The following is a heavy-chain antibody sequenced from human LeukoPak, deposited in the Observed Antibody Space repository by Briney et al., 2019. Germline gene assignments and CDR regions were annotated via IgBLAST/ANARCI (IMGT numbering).Heavy chain of an antibody. J-gene: IGHJ4*02. D-gene: IGHD2-2*01. CDR1: GFTFKKAW. CDR2: IKSKIDGGTT. CDR3: ISPRTSSY. V-gene: IGHV3-15*07. Sequence: GGSLRLPCAASGFTFKKAWINWVRQAPGKGLERVGRIKSKIDGGTTDYAAPVKGRFIISRDDSKNTLYLQMNSLETEDTALYYCISPRTSSYWGQGTLVTVSS.